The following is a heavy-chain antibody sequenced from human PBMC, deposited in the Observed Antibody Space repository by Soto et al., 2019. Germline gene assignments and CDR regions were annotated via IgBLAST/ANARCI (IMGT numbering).Heavy chain of an antibody. J-gene: IGHJ4*02. CDR1: GFTFSNAW. CDR2: IKSKTDGGTT. V-gene: IGHV3-15*01. Sequence: PGGSLRLSCAASGFTFSNAWMSWVRQATVKGLEWVGRIKSKTDGGTTDYAAPVKGRFTISRDDSKNTLYLQMNRLKTEDTAVYYCTTAGSDSSGYYSFDYWGQGTLVTVSS. CDR3: TTAGSDSSGYYSFDY. D-gene: IGHD3-22*01.